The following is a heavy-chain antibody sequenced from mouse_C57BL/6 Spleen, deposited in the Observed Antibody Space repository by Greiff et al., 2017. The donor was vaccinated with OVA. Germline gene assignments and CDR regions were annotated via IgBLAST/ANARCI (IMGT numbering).Heavy chain of an antibody. Sequence: QVQLKQSGAELVKPGASVKISCKASGYAFSSYWMNWVKQRPGKGLEWIGQIYPGDGDTNYNGKFKGKATLTADKSSSTAYMQLSSLTSEDSAVYFCARLGLRLYAMDYWGQGTSVTVSS. V-gene: IGHV1-80*01. J-gene: IGHJ4*01. D-gene: IGHD1-1*01. CDR2: IYPGDGDT. CDR1: GYAFSSYW. CDR3: ARLGLRLYAMDY.